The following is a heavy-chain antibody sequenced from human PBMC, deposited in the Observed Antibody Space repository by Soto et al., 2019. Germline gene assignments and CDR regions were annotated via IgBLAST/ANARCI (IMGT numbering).Heavy chain of an antibody. V-gene: IGHV3-53*01. CDR3: ARAISWELRFAY. CDR2: IYAGGTT. J-gene: IGHJ4*02. Sequence: GGSLRLSCASSGFSISTDYMSLVRQAPGKGLECISVIYAGGTTYYRDSVKGRFTISRDNSKNTVYLQMNSLRAEDTAVYYCARAISWELRFAYWGQGTLVTVSS. CDR1: GFSISTDY. D-gene: IGHD1-26*01.